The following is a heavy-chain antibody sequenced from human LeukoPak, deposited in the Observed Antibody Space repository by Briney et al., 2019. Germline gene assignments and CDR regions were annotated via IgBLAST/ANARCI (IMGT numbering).Heavy chain of an antibody. Sequence: ASVKVSCKTSGYIFTGYYIHWVRQAPGQGLEWMGWINANTGNPTYAQGFTGRFVFSLDTSVTTAYLQISSLKADDTAVYYCARHWKLFDYWGQGTLVTVSS. D-gene: IGHD1-1*01. V-gene: IGHV7-4-1*02. CDR3: ARHWKLFDY. CDR2: INANTGNP. CDR1: GYIFTGYY. J-gene: IGHJ4*02.